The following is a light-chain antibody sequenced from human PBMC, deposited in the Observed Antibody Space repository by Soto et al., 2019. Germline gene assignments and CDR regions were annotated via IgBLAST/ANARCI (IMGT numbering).Light chain of an antibody. CDR3: AAWDDRLNRAL. CDR2: SDT. Sequence: QSVLTQPPSASGTPGQRVTMSCSGGSSNIGSNTVSWYQHLPGTAPQLLIYSDTQRASGVADRFSGSKSGTSASLAISGLQSDDEADDYCAAWDDRLNRALFVTGTKVTV. J-gene: IGLJ1*01. CDR1: SSNIGSNT. V-gene: IGLV1-44*01.